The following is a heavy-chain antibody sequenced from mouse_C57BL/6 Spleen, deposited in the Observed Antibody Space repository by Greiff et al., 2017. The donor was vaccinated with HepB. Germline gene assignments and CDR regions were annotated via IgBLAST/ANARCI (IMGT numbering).Heavy chain of an antibody. D-gene: IGHD1-1*01. Sequence: QVQLQQPGAELVKPGASVKMSCKASGYTFTSYWITWVKQRPGQGLEWIGDIYPGSGSTNYNEKFKSKATLTVDTSSSTAYMQLSSLTSEDSAVYYCARCVYGSSLGFAYWGQGTLVTVSA. V-gene: IGHV1-55*01. CDR1: GYTFTSYW. J-gene: IGHJ3*01. CDR3: ARCVYGSSLGFAY. CDR2: IYPGSGST.